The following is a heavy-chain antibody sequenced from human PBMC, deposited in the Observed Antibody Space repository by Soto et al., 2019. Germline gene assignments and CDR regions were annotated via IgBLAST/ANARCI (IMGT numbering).Heavy chain of an antibody. CDR3: ARDGRET. CDR1: GFTFSSYA. J-gene: IGHJ5*02. CDR2: ISYDGSNK. V-gene: IGHV3-30-3*01. D-gene: IGHD1-26*01. Sequence: PVGSLRLSCAASGFTFSSYAMHWVRQAPGKGLEWVAVISYDGSNKYYADSVKGRFTISRDNSKNTLYLQTNSLRAEDTAVYYCARDGRETWGQGTLVTVSS.